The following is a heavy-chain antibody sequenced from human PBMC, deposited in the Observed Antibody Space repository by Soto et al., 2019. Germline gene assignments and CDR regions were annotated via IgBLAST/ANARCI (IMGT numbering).Heavy chain of an antibody. J-gene: IGHJ3*02. CDR1: GFTFSIYR. Sequence: EVQLVESGAGLVQPGVSLRLSCAASGFTFSIYRMTWVRQAPGEGLEWVANIKQDGSEKYYVDSVKGRFTISRDNAKKSLFLQMTCLRAGYAAVYYCARVGTYYPDAFDIWGQGTIVTGSS. V-gene: IGHV3-7*01. CDR2: IKQDGSEK. CDR3: ARVGTYYPDAFDI. D-gene: IGHD3-10*01.